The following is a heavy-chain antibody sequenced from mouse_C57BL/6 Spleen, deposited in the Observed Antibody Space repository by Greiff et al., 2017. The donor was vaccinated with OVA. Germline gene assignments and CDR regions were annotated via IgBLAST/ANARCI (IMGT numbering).Heavy chain of an antibody. CDR1: GYSFTGYY. CDR2: INPSTGGT. J-gene: IGHJ3*01. V-gene: IGHV1-42*01. Sequence: VQLQQSGPELVKPGASVKISCKASGYSFTGYYMNWVKQSPEKSLEWIGEINPSTGGTTYNQKFKAKATLTVDKSSSTAYMQLKSLTSEDSAVYYCAREATGSWFAYWGQGTLVTVSA. D-gene: IGHD3-2*02. CDR3: AREATGSWFAY.